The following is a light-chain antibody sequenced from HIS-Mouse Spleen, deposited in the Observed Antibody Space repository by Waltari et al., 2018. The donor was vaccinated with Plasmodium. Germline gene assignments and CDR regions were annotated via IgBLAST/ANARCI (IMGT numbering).Light chain of an antibody. CDR2: DVS. V-gene: IGLV2-11*01. Sequence: QSALTQPRSVSGSAGQSVTISCTGTSSDVGGYNYVSWYQRHPGKAPKLMIYDVSKRPSGVPDRFSGSKSGNTASLTISGLQAEDEADYYCCSYAGSYTFVFGTGTKVTVL. CDR3: CSYAGSYTFV. CDR1: SSDVGGYNY. J-gene: IGLJ1*01.